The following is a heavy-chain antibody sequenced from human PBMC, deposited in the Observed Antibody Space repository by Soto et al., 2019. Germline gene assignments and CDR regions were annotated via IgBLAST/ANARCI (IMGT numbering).Heavy chain of an antibody. CDR1: GFTCSSYD. J-gene: IGHJ3*02. CDR2: ILVGGST. Sequence: LRLSCAASGFTCSSYDMSWVRQAPGKGLEWVSTILVGGSTYYADSVKGRFTISRDNSKNTLYLQMNSLTAGDTAVYYCAKATATGGGAFDICGQGTMVTVSS. CDR3: AKATATGGGAFDI. D-gene: IGHD2-8*02. V-gene: IGHV3-23*01.